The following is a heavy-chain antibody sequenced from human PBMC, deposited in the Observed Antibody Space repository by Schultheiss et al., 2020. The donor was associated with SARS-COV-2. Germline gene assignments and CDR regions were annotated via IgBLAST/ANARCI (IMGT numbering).Heavy chain of an antibody. CDR2: ISWSSGTI. CDR3: VAQSSKWLYYFDY. CDR1: GFVFSTFC. Sequence: GGSLRLSCAASGFVFSTFCMHWVWQPPEKGLEWVSNISWSSGTIGYADSVRGRFTISRDNAKNTLYLQMNSLGAEDTAVYYCVAQSSKWLYYFDYWGQGTLVTVSS. V-gene: IGHV3-48*04. D-gene: IGHD5-12*01. J-gene: IGHJ4*02.